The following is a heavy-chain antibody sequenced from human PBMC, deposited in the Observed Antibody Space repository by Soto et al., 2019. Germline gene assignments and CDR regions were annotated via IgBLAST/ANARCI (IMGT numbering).Heavy chain of an antibody. V-gene: IGHV4-59*01. CDR1: GGSISSYY. J-gene: IGHJ4*02. D-gene: IGHD3-10*01. Sequence: PSETLSLTCTVSGGSISSYYWSWIRQPPGKGLEWIGYIYYSGSTNYNPSLKSRVTISVDTSKNQFSLKLSSVTAADTAVYYCARVDYYGSGSRDYWGQGTLVTVSS. CDR3: ARVDYYGSGSRDY. CDR2: IYYSGST.